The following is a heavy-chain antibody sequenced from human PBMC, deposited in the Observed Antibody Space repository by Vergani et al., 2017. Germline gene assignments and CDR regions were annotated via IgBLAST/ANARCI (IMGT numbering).Heavy chain of an antibody. J-gene: IGHJ4*02. Sequence: QVQLQESGPGLVKPSQTLSLTCTVSGGSISSGSYYWSWIRQPAGKGLEWIGRIYTSGSTNYNPSLKSRVTISVDTSKHQFSLKLSSVTAADTAVYYCARVDDILTGYTFDYWGQGTLVTVSS. CDR2: IYTSGST. V-gene: IGHV4-61*02. D-gene: IGHD3-9*01. CDR1: GGSISSGSYY. CDR3: ARVDDILTGYTFDY.